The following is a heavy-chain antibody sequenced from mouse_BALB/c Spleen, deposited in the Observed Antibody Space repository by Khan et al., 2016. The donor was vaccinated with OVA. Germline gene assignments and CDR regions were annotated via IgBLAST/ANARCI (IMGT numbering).Heavy chain of an antibody. Sequence: QIQLVQSGAELARPGASVKMSCKASGYTFTSYTIHWIKLRPGQGLEWIGYINPSNGYTTYNQKFKDKATLTADKSSTTAYMQLSSLTSDDSAVDCCVRDGAYHRNDGWFAYWGQGTLVTVSA. J-gene: IGHJ3*01. CDR1: GYTFTSYT. CDR2: INPSNGYT. CDR3: VRDGAYHRNDGWFAY. D-gene: IGHD2-14*01. V-gene: IGHV1-4*01.